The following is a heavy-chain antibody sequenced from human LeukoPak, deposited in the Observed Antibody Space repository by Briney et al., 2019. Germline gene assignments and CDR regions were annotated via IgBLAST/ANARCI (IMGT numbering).Heavy chain of an antibody. CDR2: ISSSGSKI. D-gene: IGHD3-10*01. CDR3: GREVVVLGVMEYYFHH. CDR1: GFTFSDYY. J-gene: IGHJ4*02. Sequence: GGSLRLSCAASGFTFSDYYMSWVRQAPGKGLEWVSYISSSGSKIYYADSVKGRFTISRDNAKNSLYLQMNSLRAEDTAVYYCGREVVVLGVMEYYFHHGGQETRLTVLS. V-gene: IGHV3-11*01.